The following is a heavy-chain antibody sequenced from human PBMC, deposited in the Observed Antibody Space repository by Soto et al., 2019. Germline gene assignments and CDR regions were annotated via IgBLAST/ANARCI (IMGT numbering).Heavy chain of an antibody. J-gene: IGHJ4*02. Sequence: QVQLQQWGAGLLKPSETLSLTCAVYGGSFSGYYWSWIRQPPGKGLEWIGEINHSGSTNYNPSLKSRVTISVDTSKNQFSVKLSSVTAADTAVYYCARGRRGVTMVRGAFDYWGQGTLVTVSS. CDR3: ARGRRGVTMVRGAFDY. CDR1: GGSFSGYY. CDR2: INHSGST. D-gene: IGHD3-10*01. V-gene: IGHV4-34*01.